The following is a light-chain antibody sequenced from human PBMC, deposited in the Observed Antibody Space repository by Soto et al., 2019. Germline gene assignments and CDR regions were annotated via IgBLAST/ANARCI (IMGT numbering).Light chain of an antibody. CDR2: EVS. Sequence: QSALTQPASVSGSPGQSITISCTGTSSDVGGYNYVSWYQHHPGKAPKLMISEVSNRPSGVSNRFSGSKSGNTASLTISGLQAEDEAEYYCSSYTSSSTVLFGGGTKVTVL. CDR3: SSYTSSSTVL. V-gene: IGLV2-14*01. CDR1: SSDVGGYNY. J-gene: IGLJ2*01.